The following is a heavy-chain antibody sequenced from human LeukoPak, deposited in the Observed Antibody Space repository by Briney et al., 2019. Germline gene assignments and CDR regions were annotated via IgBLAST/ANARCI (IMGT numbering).Heavy chain of an antibody. V-gene: IGHV3-21*04. J-gene: IGHJ6*03. CDR1: GFTFTTYS. CDR3: ARVLYYYGSGSYNYYMDV. Sequence: GGSLRLSCEASGFTFTTYSMTWVRQAPGKGLEWVSIISSGSSAIFSADALKGRFTISRDDAKNLLYLQMNSLRAEDTAVYYCARVLYYYGSGSYNYYMDVWGKGTTVTISS. CDR2: ISSGSSAI. D-gene: IGHD3-10*01.